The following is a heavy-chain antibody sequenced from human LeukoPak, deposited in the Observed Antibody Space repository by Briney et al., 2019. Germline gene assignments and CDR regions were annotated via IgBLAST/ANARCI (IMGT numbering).Heavy chain of an antibody. CDR1: GFTFSNAW. CDR3: TTDTYYDSSGYYFGGGGYFDY. Sequence: GGSLRLSCAASGFTFSNAWMSWVRQAPGKGLEWVGRIKSKTDGGTTDYGAPVKGRFTISRDDSKNTLYLQMNSLKTEGTAVYYCTTDTYYDSSGYYFGGGGYFDYWGQGTLVTVSS. V-gene: IGHV3-15*01. J-gene: IGHJ4*02. CDR2: IKSKTDGGTT. D-gene: IGHD3-22*01.